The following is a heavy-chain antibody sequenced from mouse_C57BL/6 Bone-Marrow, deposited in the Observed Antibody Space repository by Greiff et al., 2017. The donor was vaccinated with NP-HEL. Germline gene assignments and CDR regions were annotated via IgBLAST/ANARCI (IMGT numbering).Heavy chain of an antibody. CDR2: IRNKANNHAT. CDR3: TRHYYSNYVTFAY. Sequence: EVKLMESGGGLVQPGGSMKLSCAASGFTFSDAWMDWVRQSPEKGLEWVAEIRNKANNHATYYAESVKGRFTISRDDSKSSVYLQMNSLRAEDTGIYFCTRHYYSNYVTFAYWGQGTLVTVSA. CDR1: GFTFSDAW. V-gene: IGHV6-6*01. D-gene: IGHD2-5*01. J-gene: IGHJ3*01.